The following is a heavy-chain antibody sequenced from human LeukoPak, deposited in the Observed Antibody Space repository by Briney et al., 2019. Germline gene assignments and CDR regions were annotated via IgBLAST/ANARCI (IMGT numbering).Heavy chain of an antibody. D-gene: IGHD3-22*01. Sequence: SETLSLTCTVSGGFISSYYWSWIRQPPGKGLEWIGYIYYSGNTKYNPSLKSRVTISVDTSKNQFSLNLSSVTAADTAVYYCARDYYDSSGYRAWSQGTLVTVSS. CDR1: GGFISSYY. CDR3: ARDYYDSSGYRA. J-gene: IGHJ4*02. CDR2: IYYSGNT. V-gene: IGHV4-59*12.